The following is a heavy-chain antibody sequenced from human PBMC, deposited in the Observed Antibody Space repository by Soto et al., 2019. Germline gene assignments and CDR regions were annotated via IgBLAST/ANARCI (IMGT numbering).Heavy chain of an antibody. J-gene: IGHJ4*02. D-gene: IGHD2-2*01. CDR3: ARVVVVPAATPFDY. V-gene: IGHV4-39*01. Sequence: QLQLQESGPGLVKPSETLSLTCTVSGGSISSSSYYWGWIRQPPGKGLEWIGSIYYSGSTYYNPSLRSRVTISVDTSKNQFSLKLSAVTAADTAVYYCARVVVVPAATPFDYWGQGTLVTVSS. CDR2: IYYSGST. CDR1: GGSISSSSYY.